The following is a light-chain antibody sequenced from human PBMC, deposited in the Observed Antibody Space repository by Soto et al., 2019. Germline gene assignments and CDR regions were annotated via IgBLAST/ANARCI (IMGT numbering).Light chain of an antibody. V-gene: IGKV3-11*01. CDR2: DAS. CDR1: QSVSSS. Sequence: EIVLTQSPDTLSLSPGERATLSCRASQSVSSSLAWYQQKPGQAPRLLIYDASKRATGIPARFSGSGSGTDFTLTISSLEPEDFGVYYCQQRSNWPPEVTFGPGTKSGYQT. CDR3: QQRSNWPPEVT. J-gene: IGKJ3*01.